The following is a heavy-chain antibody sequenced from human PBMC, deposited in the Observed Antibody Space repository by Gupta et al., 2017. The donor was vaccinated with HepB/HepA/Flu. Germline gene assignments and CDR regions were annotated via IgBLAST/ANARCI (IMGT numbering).Heavy chain of an antibody. CDR1: GFTFSDNW. CDR3: VTGGTDY. J-gene: IGHJ4*02. CDR2: MNHDGSEN. V-gene: IGHV3-7*01. Sequence: VQLVESGGGLVQPGGSLTFSCIASGFTFSDNWMSWVRQVPGKGLEWVAIMNHDGSENFYVDSVKGRFTISRDNAENSLYLQMNSLRDEDTAVYYCVTGGTDYWGQGTLVTVSS.